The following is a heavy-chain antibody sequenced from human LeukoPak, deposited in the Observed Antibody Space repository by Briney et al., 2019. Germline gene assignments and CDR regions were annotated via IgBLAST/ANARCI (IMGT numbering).Heavy chain of an antibody. J-gene: IGHJ4*02. CDR3: AKEGFHGRELFPTFDY. CDR2: INPSGGST. D-gene: IGHD3-10*01. Sequence: ASVTVSCKASGYTFTSYYIHWVRQAPGQGLEWMGIINPSGGSTSYAQKFQGRVTMTRDMSTSTVYMELSSLRSEDTAVYYCAKEGFHGRELFPTFDYWGQGTLVTVSS. V-gene: IGHV1-46*01. CDR1: GYTFTSYY.